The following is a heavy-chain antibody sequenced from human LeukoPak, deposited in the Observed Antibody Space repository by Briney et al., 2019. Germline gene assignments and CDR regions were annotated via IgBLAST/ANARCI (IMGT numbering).Heavy chain of an antibody. CDR1: GGSISSGGYY. CDR3: ARDSANDPRRFDY. J-gene: IGHJ4*02. CDR2: IYYSGST. V-gene: IGHV4-31*03. D-gene: IGHD1-1*01. Sequence: SETLSLTCTVSGGSISSGGYYWSWIRQHPGKGLEWIGYIYYSGSTYYNPSLKSRVTISVDTSKNQFSLKLSSVTAADTAVYYCARDSANDPRRFDYWGQGTLVTVSS.